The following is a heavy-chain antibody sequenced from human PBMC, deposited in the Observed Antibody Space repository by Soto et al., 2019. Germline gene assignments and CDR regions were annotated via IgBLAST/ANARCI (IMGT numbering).Heavy chain of an antibody. V-gene: IGHV3-15*01. CDR3: TTTITMVRGVIT. J-gene: IGHJ4*02. CDR1: GFTFSNAW. CDR2: IKSKTDGGTT. D-gene: IGHD3-10*01. Sequence: GGSLRLSCAASGFTFSNAWMSWVRQAPGKGLEWVGRIKSKTDGGTTDYAAPVKGRFTISRDDSKNTLYLQMNSLKTEDTAVYYCTTTITMVRGVITWGQGTLVTVSS.